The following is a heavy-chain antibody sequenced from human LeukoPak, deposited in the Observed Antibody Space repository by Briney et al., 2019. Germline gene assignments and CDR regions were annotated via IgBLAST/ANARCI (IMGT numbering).Heavy chain of an antibody. J-gene: IGHJ4*02. CDR1: GFSLNTSGVG. Sequence: SGPTLVKPTQTLTLTCTFSGFSLNTSGVGVGWMRQPPGKALEWLALIYWEDGERYSPSLESRLTIKKDTSKNQVVLTMTSMDPVDTATYYCVHYVGGTLNQFKFFDYWGQGTLVTVSS. V-gene: IGHV2-5*02. D-gene: IGHD1-26*01. CDR3: VHYVGGTLNQFKFFDY. CDR2: IYWEDGE.